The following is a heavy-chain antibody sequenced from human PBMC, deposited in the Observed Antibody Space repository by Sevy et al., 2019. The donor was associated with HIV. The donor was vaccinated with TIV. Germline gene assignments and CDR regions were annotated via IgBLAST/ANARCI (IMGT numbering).Heavy chain of an antibody. V-gene: IGHV4-34*01. CDR3: ARGYSVEEHKLYVDYGGYYYYYGMDV. Sequence: SETLSLTCAVYGGSFSGYYWSWIRLPPGKGLEWIGEVNHSGSTNHNPSLNSRVTISVDTSKNQFSLKLSSVTAADTAVYYCARGYSVEEHKLYVDYGGYYYYYGMDVWGQGTTVTVSS. CDR2: VNHSGST. J-gene: IGHJ6*02. D-gene: IGHD4-17*01. CDR1: GGSFSGYY.